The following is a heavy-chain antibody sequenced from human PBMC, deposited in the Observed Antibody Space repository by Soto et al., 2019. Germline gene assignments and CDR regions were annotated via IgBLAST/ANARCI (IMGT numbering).Heavy chain of an antibody. CDR2: INPNSGGT. CDR3: ARVNVVVVAATREYYFDY. D-gene: IGHD2-15*01. CDR1: GYTFTGYY. Sequence: ASVKVSCKASGYTFTGYYMHWVRQAPGQGLEWMGWINPNSGGTNYAQKFQGRVTVTRDTSISTAYMELSRLRSDDTAVYYCARVNVVVVAATREYYFDYWGQ. J-gene: IGHJ4*02. V-gene: IGHV1-2*02.